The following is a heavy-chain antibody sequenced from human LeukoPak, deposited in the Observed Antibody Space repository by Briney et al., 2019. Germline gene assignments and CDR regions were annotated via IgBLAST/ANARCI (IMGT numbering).Heavy chain of an antibody. J-gene: IGHJ5*02. CDR1: GYSISSGYY. CDR2: IYHSGST. CDR3: ARVRDEGDNWFDP. Sequence: SETLSLTCTVSGYSISSGYYWGWIRQPPGKGLEWIGSIYHSGSTYYNPSLKSRVTISVDKSKNQFSLKLSSVTAADTAVYYCARVRDEGDNWFDPWGQGTLVTVSS. V-gene: IGHV4-38-2*02. D-gene: IGHD3-16*01.